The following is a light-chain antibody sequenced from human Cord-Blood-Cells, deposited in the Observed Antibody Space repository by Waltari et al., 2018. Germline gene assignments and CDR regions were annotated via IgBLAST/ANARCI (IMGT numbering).Light chain of an antibody. CDR3: QQYYSTPYT. CDR1: QSVLYISNNKNY. CDR2: WAS. V-gene: IGKV4-1*01. Sequence: DIVMTQSPYSLAVSLGARATINCKSSQSVLYISNNKNYLAWYQQKPGQPPKLLIYWASTRESGVPDRFSGSGSGTDFTLTISSLQAEDVAVYYFQQYYSTPYTFGQGTKLEIK. J-gene: IGKJ2*01.